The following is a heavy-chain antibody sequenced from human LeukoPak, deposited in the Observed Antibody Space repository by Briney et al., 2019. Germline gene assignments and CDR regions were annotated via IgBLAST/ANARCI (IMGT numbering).Heavy chain of an antibody. V-gene: IGHV4-39*01. CDR2: IHYSGST. J-gene: IGHJ4*02. D-gene: IGHD6-13*01. CDR1: GGSTSSTIYY. CDR3: ARAKGPYSSSWPLGY. Sequence: SETLSLTCTVSGGSTSSTIYYWGWIRQPPGKGLEWFGSIHYSGSTYYNSSLKSRVTISMDTSKNQFSLKLSSVTAADTAVCYCARAKGPYSSSWPLGYWGQGTLVTVSS.